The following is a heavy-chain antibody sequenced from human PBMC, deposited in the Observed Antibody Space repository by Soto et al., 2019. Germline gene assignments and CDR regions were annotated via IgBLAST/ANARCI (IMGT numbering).Heavy chain of an antibody. D-gene: IGHD3-10*01. CDR1: GFTFGTTD. J-gene: IGHJ5*02. V-gene: IGHV3-23*01. Sequence: QLLQSGGGLVQPGGSLKLSCAASGFTFGTTDMSWVRQAPGEGLEWVSTIDGSGGITYYADSVKGRFTISRDNSRNTVYLQMNSLRGDDTALYYCVKNSGWFKTWGQGALVTVSS. CDR3: VKNSGWFKT. CDR2: IDGSGGIT.